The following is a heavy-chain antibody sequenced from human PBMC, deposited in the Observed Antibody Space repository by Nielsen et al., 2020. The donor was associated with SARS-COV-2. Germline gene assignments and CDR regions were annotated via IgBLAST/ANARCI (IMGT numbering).Heavy chain of an antibody. J-gene: IGHJ4*02. CDR3: AKDIRRKNVLRFLEWLLYEGYFDY. D-gene: IGHD3-3*01. V-gene: IGHV3-23*01. Sequence: GGSLRLSCAASGFTFSSYSMNWVRQAPGKGLEWVSAISGSGGSTYYADSVKGRFTISRDNSKNTLYLQMNSLRAEDTAVYYCAKDIRRKNVLRFLEWLLYEGYFDYWGQGTLVTVSS. CDR1: GFTFSSYS. CDR2: ISGSGGST.